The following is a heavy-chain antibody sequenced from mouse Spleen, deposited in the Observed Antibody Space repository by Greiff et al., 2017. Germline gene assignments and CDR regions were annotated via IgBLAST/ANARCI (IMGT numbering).Heavy chain of an antibody. CDR2: IDPEDGET. CDR3: AYYYDGSYAYFDV. J-gene: IGHJ1*01. Sequence: EVHLVESGAELVKPGASVKLSCTASGFNIKDYYMHWVKQRTEQGLEWIGRIDPEDGETKYAPKFQGKATITADTSSNTAYLQLSSLTSEDTAVYYCAYYYDGSYAYFDVWGAGTTVTVSS. V-gene: IGHV14-2*01. CDR1: GFNIKDYY. D-gene: IGHD1-1*01.